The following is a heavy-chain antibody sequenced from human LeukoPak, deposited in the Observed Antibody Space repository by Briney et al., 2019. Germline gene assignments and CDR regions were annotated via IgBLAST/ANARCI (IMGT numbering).Heavy chain of an antibody. CDR3: ARVEIAAAGTSPTHTFDY. J-gene: IGHJ4*02. Sequence: GGSLRLSCAASGFTFSSYGMHWVRQAPGKGLEWVAVISYDGSNKYYADSVKGRFTISRDNSKNTLYLQMNSLRAEDTAVYYCARVEIAAAGTSPTHTFDYWGQGTLVTVSS. V-gene: IGHV3-30*03. D-gene: IGHD6-13*01. CDR1: GFTFSSYG. CDR2: ISYDGSNK.